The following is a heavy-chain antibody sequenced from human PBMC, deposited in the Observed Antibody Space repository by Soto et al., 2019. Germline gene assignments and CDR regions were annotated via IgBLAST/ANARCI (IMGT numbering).Heavy chain of an antibody. J-gene: IGHJ4*02. CDR2: IYYSGST. V-gene: IGHV4-59*01. Sequence: SETLSLTCTVSGGSISSYYWSWIRQPPGKGLEWIGYIYYSGSTNYNPSLKSRVTISVDTSKNQFSLKLSSVTAADTAVYYCARDGWNGEDQLATGTLIYWGQGTLVTVSS. CDR1: GGSISSYY. D-gene: IGHD1-1*01. CDR3: ARDGWNGEDQLATGTLIY.